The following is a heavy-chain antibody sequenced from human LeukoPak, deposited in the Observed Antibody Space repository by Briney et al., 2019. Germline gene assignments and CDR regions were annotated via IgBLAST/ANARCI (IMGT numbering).Heavy chain of an antibody. V-gene: IGHV4-61*01. D-gene: IGHD5-18*01. CDR3: ASSSAMVTHSFDY. CDR1: GGSISSGNYY. Sequence: SETLSLTCTVSGGSISSGNYYWNWIRQHPGKGLEWIGYIYYSGSTNQNPSLKSRVTMSVDTSKNQFFLRLSSVTAADTAVYYCASSSAMVTHSFDYWGQGTLVTVSS. J-gene: IGHJ4*02. CDR2: IYYSGST.